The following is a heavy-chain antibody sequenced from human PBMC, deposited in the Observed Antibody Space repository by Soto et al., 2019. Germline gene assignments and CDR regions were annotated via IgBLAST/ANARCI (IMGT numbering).Heavy chain of an antibody. J-gene: IGHJ5*02. D-gene: IGHD1-26*01. CDR1: GASVTSGSYF. Sequence: SETLSLTCSVSGASVTSGSYFWTWIRQLPGKGLQWIGYIYSSGATHYNPSLQSRLSTSLDTSGNHFSLRLTSVTVADTAVYYCAVHRATPGAALSNWFGPWGQGSLVTVSS. CDR3: AVHRATPGAALSNWFGP. V-gene: IGHV4-31*02. CDR2: IYSSGAT.